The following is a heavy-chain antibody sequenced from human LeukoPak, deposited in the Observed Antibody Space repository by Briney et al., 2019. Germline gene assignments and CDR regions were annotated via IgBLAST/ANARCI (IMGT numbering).Heavy chain of an antibody. CDR2: INAGNGNT. CDR1: GYTFTSYV. V-gene: IGHV1-3*01. J-gene: IGHJ4*02. D-gene: IGHD6-13*01. Sequence: ASVKVSCKASGYTFTSYVMHWVRQAPGQRLEWMGWINAGNGNTKYSQKFQGRVTITRDTSASTAYMELSSLRSEDTAVYYCARATVAAADTFDYWGQGTLVTVSS. CDR3: ARATVAAADTFDY.